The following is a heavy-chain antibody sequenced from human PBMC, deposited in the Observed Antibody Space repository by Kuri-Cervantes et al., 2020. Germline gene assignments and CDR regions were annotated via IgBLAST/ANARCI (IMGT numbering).Heavy chain of an antibody. Sequence: ESLKISCAVYGGSFSGYYWSWIRQPPGKGLEWIGEINHSGSTNYNPSLKSRVTISVDTSKNQFSLKLSSVTAADTAVYYCARAPGFCSQGVCWYFDYWGQGTLVTVSS. J-gene: IGHJ4*02. V-gene: IGHV4-34*01. CDR3: ARAPGFCSQGVCWYFDY. D-gene: IGHD2-8*01. CDR2: INHSGST. CDR1: GGSFSGYY.